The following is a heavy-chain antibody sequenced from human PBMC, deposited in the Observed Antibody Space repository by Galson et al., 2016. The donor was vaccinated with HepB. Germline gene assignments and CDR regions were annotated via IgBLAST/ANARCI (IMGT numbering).Heavy chain of an antibody. CDR2: TYYRSKWYN. J-gene: IGHJ4*02. V-gene: IGHV6-1*01. CDR1: SSNSAA. CDR3: AGEGASGYALDY. Sequence: SSNSAAWNWIRQSPSRGLEWLGRTYYRSKWYNDYAESVKSRITINPDTSKNQFSLQLHSVTPDDTAFYYCAGEGASGYALDYWGQGTLVTVSS. D-gene: IGHD6-25*01.